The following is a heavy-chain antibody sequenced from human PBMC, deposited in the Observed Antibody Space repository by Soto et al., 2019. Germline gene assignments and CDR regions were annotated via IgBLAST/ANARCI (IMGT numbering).Heavy chain of an antibody. CDR3: AKHRRYYSTGASYYPED. D-gene: IGHD2-8*02. V-gene: IGHV5-51*01. J-gene: IGHJ4*02. CDR2: IYPGDSDT. CDR1: GYSFVDCR. Sequence: LKISFTASGYSFVDCRIGWVRQKPWKVLEWMGIIYPGDSDTRYSPSFQGQVTISVDTSISTAYLQWSSLKASETAMYYCAKHRRYYSTGASYYPEDWVQGTRVTVSP.